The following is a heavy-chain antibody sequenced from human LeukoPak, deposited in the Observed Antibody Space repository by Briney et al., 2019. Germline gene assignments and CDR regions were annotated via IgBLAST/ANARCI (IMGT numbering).Heavy chain of an antibody. CDR2: IDPSDSYT. CDR3: ARYTTGDFDY. D-gene: IGHD1-1*01. Sequence: GESLRISCQGSGYSFTSYWISWVRQMPGKGLEWMGRIDPSDSYTNYSPSFQGHVTISADKSISTAYLQWSSLQASDTAIYYCARYTTGDFDYWGQGTLVTVSS. V-gene: IGHV5-10-1*01. CDR1: GYSFTSYW. J-gene: IGHJ4*02.